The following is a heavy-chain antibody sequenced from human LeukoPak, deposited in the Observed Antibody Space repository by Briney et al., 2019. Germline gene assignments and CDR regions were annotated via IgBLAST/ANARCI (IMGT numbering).Heavy chain of an antibody. CDR3: ARYRGYSSGWWTPEGPGYGMDV. CDR1: GFTFSSYS. D-gene: IGHD6-19*01. V-gene: IGHV3-21*01. J-gene: IGHJ6*02. Sequence: PGGSLRLSCAASGFTFSSYSMNWVRQAPGKGLEWVSSISSSSSCIYYADSVKGRFTISRDNAKNSLYLQMNSLRDEDTAVYYCARYRGYSSGWWTPEGPGYGMDVWGQGTTVTVSS. CDR2: ISSSSSCI.